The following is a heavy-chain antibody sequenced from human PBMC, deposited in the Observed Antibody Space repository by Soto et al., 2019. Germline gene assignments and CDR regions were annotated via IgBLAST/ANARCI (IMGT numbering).Heavy chain of an antibody. D-gene: IGHD3-22*01. Sequence: QVQLVQSGAEVKKPGASVKVSCKTSGYTFDTYAMHWVRQAPGQRLEWMGWINTDNGHTKYSQRFQGRVTITRDTSASTAYMDLSSLRSEDTAVYFCARDAGDYLLLLYWGQGSLVTVSS. J-gene: IGHJ4*02. V-gene: IGHV1-3*04. CDR3: ARDAGDYLLLLY. CDR1: GYTFDTYA. CDR2: INTDNGHT.